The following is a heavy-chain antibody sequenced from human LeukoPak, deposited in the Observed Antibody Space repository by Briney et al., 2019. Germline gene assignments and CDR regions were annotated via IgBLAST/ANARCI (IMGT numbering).Heavy chain of an antibody. CDR1: GGSFSGYY. CDR3: ARAQEDYDILFDY. D-gene: IGHD3-9*01. V-gene: IGHV4-34*01. CDR2: INHSGST. J-gene: IGHJ4*02. Sequence: SETLSLTCAVYGGSFSGYYWSWIRQPPGKGLEWIGEINHSGSTNYNPSLKSRVTISVDRSKNQFSLKLSSVTAADTAVYYCARAQEDYDILFDYWGQGTLVTVSS.